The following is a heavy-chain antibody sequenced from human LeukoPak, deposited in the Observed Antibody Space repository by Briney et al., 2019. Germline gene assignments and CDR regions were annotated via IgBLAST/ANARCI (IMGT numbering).Heavy chain of an antibody. CDR2: IYSGDST. D-gene: IGHD5-18*01. V-gene: IGHV3-53*01. CDR3: AREGRGYRSLSGMDV. CDR1: GFTVSNIY. J-gene: IGHJ6*04. Sequence: GGSLRLSCAASGFTVSNIYMSWVRQAPGKGLEWVSVIYSGDSTDYADSVKGRFTISGDNSKNTLYLQMNSLRAEDTAVYYCAREGRGYRSLSGMDVWGKGTTVTVSS.